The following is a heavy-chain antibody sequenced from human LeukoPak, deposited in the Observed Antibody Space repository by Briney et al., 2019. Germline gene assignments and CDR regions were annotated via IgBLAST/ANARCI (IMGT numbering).Heavy chain of an antibody. CDR3: ARGGEYDFWSGYINWFDP. CDR2: IIPIFGTT. Sequence: SVKVSCKSSVGTFSSYAISWVRQPPAQGLEWMGRIIPIFGTTNYAQKFQGRVKITTDDSTSTVYMERSRLRSEDADLYYCARGGEYDFWSGYINWFDPWGQGTLVTVSS. V-gene: IGHV1-69*05. D-gene: IGHD3-3*01. J-gene: IGHJ5*02. CDR1: VGTFSSYA.